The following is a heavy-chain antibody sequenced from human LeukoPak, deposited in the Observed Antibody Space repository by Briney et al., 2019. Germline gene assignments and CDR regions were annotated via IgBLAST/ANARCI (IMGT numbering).Heavy chain of an antibody. J-gene: IGHJ6*03. CDR1: GGSFSGYY. CDR3: ARENGYGSGSYFGRPYYYYYYMDV. V-gene: IGHV4-34*01. Sequence: SETLSLTCAVYGGSFSGYYWSWIRQPPGKGLEWIGEINHSGSTNYNPSLKSRVTISVDTSKNQFSLKLSSVTAADTAVYYCARENGYGSGSYFGRPYYYYYYMDVWGKGTTVTVSS. D-gene: IGHD3-10*01. CDR2: INHSGST.